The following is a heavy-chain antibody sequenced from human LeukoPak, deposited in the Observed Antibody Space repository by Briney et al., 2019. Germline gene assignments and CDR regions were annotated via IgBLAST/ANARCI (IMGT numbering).Heavy chain of an antibody. CDR1: GGSISSGGHY. CDR2: IYYSGST. J-gene: IGHJ5*02. Sequence: SQTLSLTCTVSGGSISSGGHYWSWIRQHPGKGLEWIGYIYYSGSTYYNPSLKSRVTISVDTSKNQFSLKLSSVTAADTAVYYCARAPTVTTFSLSWFDPWGQGTLVTVSS. V-gene: IGHV4-31*03. CDR3: ARAPTVTTFSLSWFDP. D-gene: IGHD4-17*01.